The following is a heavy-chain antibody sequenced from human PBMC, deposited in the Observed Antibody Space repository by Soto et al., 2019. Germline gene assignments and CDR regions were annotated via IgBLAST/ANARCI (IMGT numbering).Heavy chain of an antibody. V-gene: IGHV4-59*01. Sequence: QVQLQESGPGLVKPSETLSLTCTVSPGSISSYYWSLIRQPPGKGLEWTWYIYNSGSTHYNPSLRRRVNMAVDTYNNQFSLNLTSVTAEDTDVSYCARARRSSPNRAFDYWGQGTLVTVSS. CDR2: IYNSGST. J-gene: IGHJ4*02. CDR1: PGSISSYY. D-gene: IGHD6-13*01. CDR3: ARARRSSPNRAFDY.